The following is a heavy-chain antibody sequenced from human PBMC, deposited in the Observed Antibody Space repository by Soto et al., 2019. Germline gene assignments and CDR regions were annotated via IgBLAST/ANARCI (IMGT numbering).Heavy chain of an antibody. V-gene: IGHV3-21*01. Sequence: EVQLVESGGGLVKPGGSLRLSCAASGFTFSSYSMNWVRQAPGKGLEWVSSISSSSSYIYYADSVKGRFTISRDNAKNSLYLQMNSLRAEDTAVYYCASALGYCSSTSCYAYYYYMDVWGKGTTVTVSS. CDR1: GFTFSSYS. D-gene: IGHD2-2*01. CDR2: ISSSSSYI. CDR3: ASALGYCSSTSCYAYYYYMDV. J-gene: IGHJ6*03.